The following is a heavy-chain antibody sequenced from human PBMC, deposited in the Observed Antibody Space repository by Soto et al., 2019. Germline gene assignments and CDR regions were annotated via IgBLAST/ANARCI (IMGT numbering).Heavy chain of an antibody. V-gene: IGHV3-30-3*01. J-gene: IGHJ4*02. Sequence: QVQLVASGGGVVHLGRSLTLSCAASGFTFNRHAIHWVRQSPGKGLEWVTVISRDGNNKYSADSVKGRFTISRDNAKNTVILRMNSLRREDTAIYYCARSRSGAVADSFDYWGQGTPVTVSS. CDR1: GFTFNRHA. CDR3: ARSRSGAVADSFDY. D-gene: IGHD3-10*01. CDR2: ISRDGNNK.